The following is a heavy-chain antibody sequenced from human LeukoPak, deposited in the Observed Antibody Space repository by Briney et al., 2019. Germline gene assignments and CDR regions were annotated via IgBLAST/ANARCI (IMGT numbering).Heavy chain of an antibody. CDR3: ARDPRGSSWYRTDYYYGMDV. D-gene: IGHD6-13*01. CDR2: ISYDGSNK. Sequence: GGSLRLSCAASGFTFSSYAMHWVRQAPGKGLEWVAVISYDGSNKYYADSVKGRFTISRDNSKNTLYLQMNSLRSEDTAVYYCARDPRGSSWYRTDYYYGMDVWGQGTTVTVSS. CDR1: GFTFSSYA. V-gene: IGHV3-30-3*01. J-gene: IGHJ6*02.